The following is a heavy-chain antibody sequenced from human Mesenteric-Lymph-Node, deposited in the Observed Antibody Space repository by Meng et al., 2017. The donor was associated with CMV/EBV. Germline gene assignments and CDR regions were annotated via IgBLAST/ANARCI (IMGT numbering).Heavy chain of an antibody. CDR2: INPNSGGT. CDR3: AATYYYDTSGPTDDAFDM. Sequence: ASVKVSCKASGYTFTAYEMHWVRQAPGQGLEWMGWINPNSGGTNYAQKFQGRVTMTRDTSISTAYMGLSRLRSDDTAIYYCAATYYYDTSGPTDDAFDMWGQGTMVTVSS. V-gene: IGHV1-2*02. J-gene: IGHJ3*02. CDR1: GYTFTAYE. D-gene: IGHD3-22*01.